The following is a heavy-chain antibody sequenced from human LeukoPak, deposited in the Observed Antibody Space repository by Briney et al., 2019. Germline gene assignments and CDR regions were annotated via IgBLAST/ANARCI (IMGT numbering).Heavy chain of an antibody. Sequence: ASVKVSCKASGGTFSSYAISWVRQAPGQGLEWMGGIIPIFGTANYAQKFQGRVTITADESTSTAYMELSSLRSEDTAVYYCARGNNDFWSGYYTPLFNYYGMDVWGQGTTVTVSS. D-gene: IGHD3-3*01. J-gene: IGHJ6*02. CDR2: IIPIFGTA. CDR1: GGTFSSYA. V-gene: IGHV1-69*01. CDR3: ARGNNDFWSGYYTPLFNYYGMDV.